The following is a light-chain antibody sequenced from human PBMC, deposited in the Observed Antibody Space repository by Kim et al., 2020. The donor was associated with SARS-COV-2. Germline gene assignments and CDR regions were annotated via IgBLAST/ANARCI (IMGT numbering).Light chain of an antibody. CDR1: SSNIGSYY. V-gene: IGLV1-47*01. J-gene: IGLJ1*01. CDR3: GTWDDSLSGYV. CDR2: KNN. Sequence: QSVLTQPPSASGTPGQRVTISCSGGSSNIGSYYVYWCQHLPGTAAKILIYKNNQRPSAVPARFFASKSATSASLAISGLRSEDDADDYYGTWDDSLSGYVFGGGTKLTVL.